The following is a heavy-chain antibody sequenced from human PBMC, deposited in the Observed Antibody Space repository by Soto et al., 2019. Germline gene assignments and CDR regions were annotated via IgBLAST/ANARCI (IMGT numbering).Heavy chain of an antibody. CDR3: ARDGGYCSSTSCYRDLNWFDP. CDR2: ISYDGSKK. Sequence: VGSLRLSCAASGFTFRSYAMHWVRQAPGKGLEWVAVISYDGSKKYYADAVKGRFTISRDNSKNTLYLQMNSLRAEDTAVYYCARDGGYCSSTSCYRDLNWFDPWGQGTLVTVSS. J-gene: IGHJ5*02. V-gene: IGHV3-30-3*01. D-gene: IGHD2-2*02. CDR1: GFTFRSYA.